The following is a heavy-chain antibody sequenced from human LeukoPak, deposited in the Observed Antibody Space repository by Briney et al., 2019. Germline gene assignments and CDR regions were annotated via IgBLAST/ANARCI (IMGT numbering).Heavy chain of an antibody. D-gene: IGHD3-22*01. V-gene: IGHV3-23*01. Sequence: GGSLRLSCAASGFIFNNYGLVWVRQAPGKGLEWVSAISNDGGGTTYSDFVKGRFSVSRDNSKNTLFLQMNSLRAEDTALYYCAKGSSGYFFDLWGQGTLVTVSS. CDR2: ISNDGGGT. CDR3: AKGSSGYFFDL. J-gene: IGHJ4*02. CDR1: GFIFNNYG.